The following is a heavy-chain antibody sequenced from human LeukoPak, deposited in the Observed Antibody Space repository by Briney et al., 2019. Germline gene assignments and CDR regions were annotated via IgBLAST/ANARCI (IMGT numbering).Heavy chain of an antibody. CDR2: IYWNDDK. J-gene: IGHJ4*02. Sequence: TLSLTCTVSGGSISSYYWSWIRQPPGKALEWLALIYWNDDKRYSPSLKSRLTITKDTSQDQVVLTMTNMDPMDTATYYCAHASYYDFWSGYPFFDYWGQGTLVTVSS. CDR3: AHASYYDFWSGYPFFDY. V-gene: IGHV2-5*01. CDR1: GGSISSYYW. D-gene: IGHD3-3*01.